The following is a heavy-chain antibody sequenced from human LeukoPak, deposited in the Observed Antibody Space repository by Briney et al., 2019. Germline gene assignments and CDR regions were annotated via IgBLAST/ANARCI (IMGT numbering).Heavy chain of an antibody. D-gene: IGHD3-10*01. CDR3: AKGTTYYYGSGSSHFDY. V-gene: IGHV3-23*01. J-gene: IGHJ4*02. Sequence: PGGSLRLSCAASGFTFSSYAMSWVRQAPGKGLEWVSAISGSGGSTYYADSVKGRFTISRDNSKNTMYLQMNSLRAEDTAVYYCAKGTTYYYGSGSSHFDYWGQGTLVTVSS. CDR2: ISGSGGST. CDR1: GFTFSSYA.